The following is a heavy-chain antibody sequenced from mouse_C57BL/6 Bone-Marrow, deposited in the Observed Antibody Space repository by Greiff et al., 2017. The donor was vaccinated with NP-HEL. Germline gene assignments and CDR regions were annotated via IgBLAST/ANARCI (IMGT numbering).Heavy chain of an antibody. D-gene: IGHD1-1*01. CDR3: ARHDEDYGSLYWYFDV. V-gene: IGHV1-62-2*01. CDR2: FYPGSGSI. J-gene: IGHJ1*03. Sequence: VQLQESGAELVKPGASVKLSCKASGYTFTEYTIHWVKQRSGQGLEWIGWFYPGSGSIKYNEKFKDKATLTADKSSSTVYMELSRLTSEDSAVYFCARHDEDYGSLYWYFDVWGTGATVTVSS. CDR1: GYTFTEYT.